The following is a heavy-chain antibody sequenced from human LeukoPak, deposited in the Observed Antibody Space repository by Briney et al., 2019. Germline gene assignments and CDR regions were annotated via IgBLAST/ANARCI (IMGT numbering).Heavy chain of an antibody. CDR1: GGSISSGGYY. CDR3: ATADWESFYFDS. V-gene: IGHV4-31*03. CDR2: IYYSGST. D-gene: IGHD1-26*01. J-gene: IGHJ4*02. Sequence: SETLSLTRTVSGGSISSGGYYWSWIRQHPGKGLEWIGSIYYSGSTYYNPSLMSRITISVDRSQNQFSLKMRDVTAADTAVYFCATADWESFYFDSWGQGALVAVSS.